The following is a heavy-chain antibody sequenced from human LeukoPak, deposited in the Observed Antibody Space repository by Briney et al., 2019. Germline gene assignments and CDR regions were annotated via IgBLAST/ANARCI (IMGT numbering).Heavy chain of an antibody. Sequence: PSETLSLTCAVYGGSFSGYYWSWIRQPPGKGLEWIGEINHSGSTNYNPSLKSRVTISVDTSKNQFSLKLSSVTAADTAVYYCARMAAMVTLGYWGQGTLVTVSS. CDR3: ARMAAMVTLGY. CDR1: GGSFSGYY. CDR2: INHSGST. V-gene: IGHV4-34*01. J-gene: IGHJ4*02. D-gene: IGHD5-18*01.